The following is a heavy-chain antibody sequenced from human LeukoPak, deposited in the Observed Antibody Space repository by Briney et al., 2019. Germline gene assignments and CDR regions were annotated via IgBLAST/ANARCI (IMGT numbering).Heavy chain of an antibody. J-gene: IGHJ3*02. CDR3: ARQWELGAFDI. Sequence: ASVKVSCKASGYTFTTYGIMWVRQAPGQGLEWMGWISPYNGNTNYAQKLQGRVTMTTDTSTSTAYMELRSLRSDDTAVYYCARQWELGAFDIWGQGTMVTVSP. D-gene: IGHD1-26*01. V-gene: IGHV1-18*01. CDR2: ISPYNGNT. CDR1: GYTFTTYG.